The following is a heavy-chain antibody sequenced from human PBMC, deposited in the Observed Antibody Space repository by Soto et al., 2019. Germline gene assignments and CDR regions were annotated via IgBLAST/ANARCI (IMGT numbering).Heavy chain of an antibody. D-gene: IGHD3-16*02. CDR2: VNPGGSEK. CDR3: VKLSRGYDYIWGSYRESPGFDY. Sequence: GGSLRLSCAVSGFTISTYWMLWVRQAPGKGLEWVASVNPGGSEKHYVESVKGRFAISRDNAKNSMFLQMDSLRVEDTAVYYCVKLSRGYDYIWGSYRESPGFDYWGQGTLVTVSS. J-gene: IGHJ4*02. CDR1: GFTISTYW. V-gene: IGHV3-7*05.